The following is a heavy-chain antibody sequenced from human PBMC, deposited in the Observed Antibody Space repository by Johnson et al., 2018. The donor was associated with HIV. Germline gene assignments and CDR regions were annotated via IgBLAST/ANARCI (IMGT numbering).Heavy chain of an antibody. CDR2: ISWNSGSV. V-gene: IGHV3-9*01. CDR3: TKDMGSWFGELPCAFDTFDM. Sequence: VQLVESGGGLVQPGMSLRLTCVGSGFTFHEYAMHWVRQIPGKGLEWVSGISWNSGSVDYVDSVKGRFTISRDNAKKSLFLQMNSLRAEDTALYYCTKDMGSWFGELPCAFDTFDMWGQGTMVTVSS. D-gene: IGHD3-10*01. CDR1: GFTFHEYA. J-gene: IGHJ3*02.